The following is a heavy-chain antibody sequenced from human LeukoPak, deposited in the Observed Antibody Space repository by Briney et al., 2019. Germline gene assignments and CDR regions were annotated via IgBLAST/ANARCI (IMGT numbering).Heavy chain of an antibody. CDR1: GYTFTCYG. D-gene: IGHD2-15*01. Sequence: ASVKVSCKASGYTFTCYGISWVRQAPGQGLEWMGWISAYNGNTNYAQKLQGRVTMTTDTSTSTAYMELRSLRSDDTAVYYCAREGYCSGGSCYGSEARFDYWGQGPLVTVSS. CDR2: ISAYNGNT. V-gene: IGHV1-18*01. CDR3: AREGYCSGGSCYGSEARFDY. J-gene: IGHJ4*02.